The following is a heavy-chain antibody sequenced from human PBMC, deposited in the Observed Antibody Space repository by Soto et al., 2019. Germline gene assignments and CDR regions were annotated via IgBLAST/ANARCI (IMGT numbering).Heavy chain of an antibody. CDR2: INHSGST. Sequence: SETLSLTCAVYGGSVSGYYWSWIRQPPGKGLEWIGEINHSGSTNYNPSLKSRVTISVDTSKNQFSLKLSSVTAADTAVYYCARGVTTMGNLVDWFDPWGQGTLVTVSS. J-gene: IGHJ5*02. V-gene: IGHV4-34*01. CDR3: ARGVTTMGNLVDWFDP. D-gene: IGHD5-18*01. CDR1: GGSVSGYY.